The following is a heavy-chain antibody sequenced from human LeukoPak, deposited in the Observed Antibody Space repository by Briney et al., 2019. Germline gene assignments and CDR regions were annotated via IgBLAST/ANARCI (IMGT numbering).Heavy chain of an antibody. CDR2: IRYDGSNR. CDR1: GFTFSSYG. V-gene: IGHV3-30*02. CDR3: AKGDRGLGELPLGY. D-gene: IGHD3-10*01. Sequence: GGSLRLSCAASGFTFSSYGMHWVRQAPGKGLGWVAFIRYDGSNRYYADSVKGRFTISRDNSKNTLYLQMNSLRAEDTAVYYCAKGDRGLGELPLGYWGQGTLLTVSS. J-gene: IGHJ4*02.